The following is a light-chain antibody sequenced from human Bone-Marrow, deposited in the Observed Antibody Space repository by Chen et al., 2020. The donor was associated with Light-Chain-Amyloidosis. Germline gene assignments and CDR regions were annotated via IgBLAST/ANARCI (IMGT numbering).Light chain of an antibody. CDR3: QQYNSYSYT. CDR2: DAS. CDR1: QNIDDW. Sequence: DIQMTQSPSTLSASVGDRVTVTCRASQNIDDWLAWYQQKPGKAPKLLIYDASSLESGVPLRFSGSGSGTEFTLTISSLQPDDFATYYCQQYNSYSYTLGQGTKLEIK. V-gene: IGKV1-5*01. J-gene: IGKJ2*01.